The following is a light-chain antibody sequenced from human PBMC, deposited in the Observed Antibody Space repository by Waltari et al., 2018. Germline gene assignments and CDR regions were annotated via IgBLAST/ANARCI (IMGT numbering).Light chain of an antibody. CDR3: QQYQNWPQT. J-gene: IGKJ2*01. Sequence: ETVMTQSPATLFVSPGERATLSCRASQSISSNLAWYQQKPGQAPRLLMYGESTRATAIPARFSGSGSGTEFALTISSLQSEDSAVYYCQQYQNWPQTFGQGTKLQIK. CDR1: QSISSN. V-gene: IGKV3-15*01. CDR2: GES.